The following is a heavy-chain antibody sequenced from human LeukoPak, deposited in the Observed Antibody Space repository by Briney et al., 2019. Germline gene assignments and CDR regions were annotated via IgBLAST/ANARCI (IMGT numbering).Heavy chain of an antibody. CDR1: GFTFSSYA. J-gene: IGHJ4*02. CDR3: AKAPNYDILTSPLDY. V-gene: IGHV3-23*01. D-gene: IGHD3-9*01. CDR2: ISGSGGST. Sequence: GGSLRLSCAASGFTFSSYAMSWVRQAPGKGLEWVSAISGSGGSTYYADSVKGRFTISRDNSKNTLYPQMNSLRAEDTAVYYCAKAPNYDILTSPLDYWGQGTLVTVSS.